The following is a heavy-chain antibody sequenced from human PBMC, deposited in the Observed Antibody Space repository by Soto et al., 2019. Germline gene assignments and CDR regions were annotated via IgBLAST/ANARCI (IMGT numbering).Heavy chain of an antibody. CDR3: ARGLTIAVAGANWFDP. V-gene: IGHV4-31*03. CDR2: IYYSGST. J-gene: IGHJ5*02. CDR1: GGSISSGGYY. Sequence: QVQLQESGPGLVKPSQTLSLTCTVSGGSISSGGYYWSWIRQHPGKGLEWIGYIYYSGSTYYNPSPKSRVTKSVDTPKNQFSLKLSSVTAADTAVYYCARGLTIAVAGANWFDPWGQGTLVTVSS. D-gene: IGHD6-19*01.